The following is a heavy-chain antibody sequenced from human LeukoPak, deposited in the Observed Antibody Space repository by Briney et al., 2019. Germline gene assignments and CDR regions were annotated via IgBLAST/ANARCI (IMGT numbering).Heavy chain of an antibody. D-gene: IGHD3-3*01. V-gene: IGHV4-31*03. CDR2: IYYSGST. CDR3: ARGVSAGWFDP. J-gene: IGHJ5*02. Sequence: SETLSLTCTVSGGSISSGDYYWSWFRQPPGNGLEWIGYIYYSGSTDYTPSLKSRLTISRDTSKNQFFLNLSSVTAADTAVYYCARGVSAGWFDPWGQGTLVTVSS. CDR1: GGSISSGDYY.